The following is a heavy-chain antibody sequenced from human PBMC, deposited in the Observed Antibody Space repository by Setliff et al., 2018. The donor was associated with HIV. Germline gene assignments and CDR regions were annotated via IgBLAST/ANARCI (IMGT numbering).Heavy chain of an antibody. CDR2: INTNTGSP. Sequence: ASVKVSCKASGYTFNTYPINWIRQAPGQGLEWMGWINTNTGSPRFAQGFRGRFGFSLDASVTTTYLHINDLRAEDIGVYYCARGVPLWFDPWGQGTLVTV. V-gene: IGHV7-4-1*02. CDR3: ARGVPLWFDP. J-gene: IGHJ5*02. D-gene: IGHD3-10*01. CDR1: GYTFNTYP.